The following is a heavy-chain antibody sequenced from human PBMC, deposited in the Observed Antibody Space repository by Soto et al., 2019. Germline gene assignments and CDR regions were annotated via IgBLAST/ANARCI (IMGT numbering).Heavy chain of an antibody. CDR1: GFTFSSYA. V-gene: IGHV3-23*01. Sequence: GGSLRLSCAASGFTFSSYAMSWVRQAPGRGLEWVSSVSISSDGPYYADSVKGRFTISRDNSKNTLYLQLNSLRGKDTATYYCAKNYFFDSWGQGTPVTVSS. J-gene: IGHJ4*02. CDR3: AKNYFFDS. CDR2: VSISSDGP.